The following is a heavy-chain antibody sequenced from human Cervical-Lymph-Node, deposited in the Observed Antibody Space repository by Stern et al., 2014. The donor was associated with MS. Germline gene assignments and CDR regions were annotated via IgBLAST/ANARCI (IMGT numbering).Heavy chain of an antibody. D-gene: IGHD2-8*01. CDR1: GYTFTTYG. Sequence: VQLVESGTEVKKPGASVLVSCKASGYTFTTYGITWVRQVPGQGLEWMGWISADSGNTKYAQKFQDRVTMTRDTTTGTAYMEVRSLRSEDPAVYYCARDKMHAFDYWGQGTQVTVPS. J-gene: IGHJ4*02. CDR2: ISADSGNT. V-gene: IGHV1-18*01. CDR3: ARDKMHAFDY.